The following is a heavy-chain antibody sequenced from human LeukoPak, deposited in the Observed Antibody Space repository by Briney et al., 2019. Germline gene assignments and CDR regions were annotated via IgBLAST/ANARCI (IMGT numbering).Heavy chain of an antibody. CDR3: ANVLDSSSWYLDYGMDV. D-gene: IGHD6-13*01. Sequence: GGSLRLSCAASGFTFSSYAMSWVRQAPGKRLEWVSAISGSGGSTYYADSVKGRFTISRDNSKNTLYLQMNSLRAEDTAVYYCANVLDSSSWYLDYGMDVWGQGTTVTVSS. V-gene: IGHV3-23*01. J-gene: IGHJ6*02. CDR2: ISGSGGST. CDR1: GFTFSSYA.